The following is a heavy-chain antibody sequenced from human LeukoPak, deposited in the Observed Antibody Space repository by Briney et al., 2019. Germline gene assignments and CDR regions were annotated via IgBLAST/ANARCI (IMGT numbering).Heavy chain of an antibody. D-gene: IGHD6-13*01. V-gene: IGHV1-69*13. CDR1: GYTFTSYG. Sequence: GASVKVSCKASGYTFTSYGISWVRQAPGQGLEWMGGFIPIFGSANYAQKFQGRVTISADESTSTAYMELSSLRSEDTAVYYCARDRTMYSSSWDPFDYWGQGTLVTVSS. CDR2: FIPIFGSA. CDR3: ARDRTMYSSSWDPFDY. J-gene: IGHJ4*02.